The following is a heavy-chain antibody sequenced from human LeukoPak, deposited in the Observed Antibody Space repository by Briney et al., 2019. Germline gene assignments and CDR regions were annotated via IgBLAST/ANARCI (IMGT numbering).Heavy chain of an antibody. CDR1: GGSFSGYY. V-gene: IGHV3-7*01. Sequence: ETLSLTCAVYGGSFSGYYWSWIRQPPGKGLEWVANIKQDGSEKYYVDSVKGRFTISRDNAKNSLYLQMNSLRAEDTAVYYCARDVLRFLEWLSFPHYYYYGMDVWGQGTTVTVSS. D-gene: IGHD3-3*01. J-gene: IGHJ6*02. CDR3: ARDVLRFLEWLSFPHYYYYGMDV. CDR2: IKQDGSEK.